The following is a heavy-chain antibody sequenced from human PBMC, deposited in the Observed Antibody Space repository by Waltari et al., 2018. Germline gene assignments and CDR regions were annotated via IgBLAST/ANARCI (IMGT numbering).Heavy chain of an antibody. CDR1: GYTFTSYY. CDR3: ARRKGYFDS. J-gene: IGHJ4*02. Sequence: QVQLVQSGAEVKKPGASVKVSCEASGYTFTSYYLHWVRQAPGQGLEWMVVIDPRDGSTSYAQKFQGRVTMTRDTSTSTVYMEMSSLRSEDTAVYYCARRKGYFDSWGQGTLVTVSS. V-gene: IGHV1-46*01. CDR2: IDPRDGST.